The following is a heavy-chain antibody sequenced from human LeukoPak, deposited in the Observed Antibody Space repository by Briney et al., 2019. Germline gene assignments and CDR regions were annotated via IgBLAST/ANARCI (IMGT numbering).Heavy chain of an antibody. Sequence: GRSLRLSCAASGFTFSSYGMHWVRQAPGKGLEWVAVIWYDGTNEYYGDSVKGRFTISRDNSKNTLYLQMNSLRVEDTAVYYCAKNFLPNYDFWSGYEDYWGQGTLVTVSS. CDR2: IWYDGTNE. D-gene: IGHD3-3*01. CDR1: GFTFSSYG. J-gene: IGHJ4*02. V-gene: IGHV3-33*06. CDR3: AKNFLPNYDFWSGYEDY.